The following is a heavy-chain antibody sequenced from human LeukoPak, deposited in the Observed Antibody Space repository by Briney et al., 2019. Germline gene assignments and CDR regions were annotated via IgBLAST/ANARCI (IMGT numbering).Heavy chain of an antibody. CDR2: ISGSGGNT. D-gene: IGHD1-26*01. J-gene: IGHJ4*02. CDR1: GFTFSIYA. Sequence: PGGSLRLSCAASGFTFSIYAMSWVRQAPGKGLEWVSAISGSGGNTYCADSVKGRFTISRDNAKNSLYLQMNSLRAEDTAVYYCARDMRWSQKGDYWGQGTLVTVSS. CDR3: ARDMRWSQKGDY. V-gene: IGHV3-23*01.